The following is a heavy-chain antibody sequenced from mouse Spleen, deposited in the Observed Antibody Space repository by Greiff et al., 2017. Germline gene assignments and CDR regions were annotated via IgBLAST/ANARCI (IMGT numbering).Heavy chain of an antibody. V-gene: IGHV1-52*01. Sequence: VQLQQPGAELVRPGSSVKLSCKASGYTFTSYWMHWVKQRPIQGLEWIGNIDPSDSETHYNQKFKDKATLTVDKSSSTAYMQLSSLTSEDSAVYYCARSYYGSSYGPAWFAYWGQGTLVTVSA. J-gene: IGHJ3*01. CDR1: GYTFTSYW. CDR3: ARSYYGSSYGPAWFAY. CDR2: IDPSDSET. D-gene: IGHD1-1*01.